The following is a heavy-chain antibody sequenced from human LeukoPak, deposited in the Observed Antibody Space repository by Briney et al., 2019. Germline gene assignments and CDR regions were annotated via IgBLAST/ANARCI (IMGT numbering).Heavy chain of an antibody. Sequence: GGSLRLSYAASGFTFSDYYMSWIRQAPGKGLEWVSYISSSGSTIYYADSVKGRFTISRGNAKNSLYLQMNSLRAEDTAVYYCASFLRYDYQSPLDYWGQGTLVTVSS. J-gene: IGHJ4*02. V-gene: IGHV3-11*01. CDR2: ISSSGSTI. CDR1: GFTFSDYY. D-gene: IGHD5-12*01. CDR3: ASFLRYDYQSPLDY.